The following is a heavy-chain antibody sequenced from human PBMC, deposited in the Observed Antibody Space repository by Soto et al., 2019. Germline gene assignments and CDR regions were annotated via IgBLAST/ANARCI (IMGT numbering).Heavy chain of an antibody. CDR1: GFSLSNARMG. CDR2: IFSNDEK. CDR3: ARIAMVRGVIINDY. J-gene: IGHJ4*02. Sequence: QVTLKESGPVLVKPTETLTLTCTVSGFSLSNARMGVSWIRQPPGKALEWLAHIFSNDEKSYRTSLKSRLTISEDTSKSQVVLTMTNMDPVDTATYYCARIAMVRGVIINDYWGQGTLVTVSS. V-gene: IGHV2-26*01. D-gene: IGHD3-10*01.